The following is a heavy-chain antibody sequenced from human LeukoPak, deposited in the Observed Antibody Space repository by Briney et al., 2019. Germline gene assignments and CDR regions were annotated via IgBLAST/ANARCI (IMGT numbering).Heavy chain of an antibody. CDR3: ARSYDSSGYYEY. Sequence: ASVKVPCKASGYTFTSYDINGVRQPTGQGLEWMGWMNPNSGNTGYAQKFQGRVTITRNTSISTAYMELSSLSSEDTAVYYCARSYDSSGYYEYWGQGTLVTVSS. D-gene: IGHD3-22*01. CDR1: GYTFTSYD. V-gene: IGHV1-8*03. J-gene: IGHJ4*02. CDR2: MNPNSGNT.